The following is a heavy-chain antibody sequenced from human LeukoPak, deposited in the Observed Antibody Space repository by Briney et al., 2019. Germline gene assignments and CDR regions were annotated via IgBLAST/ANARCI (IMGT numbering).Heavy chain of an antibody. V-gene: IGHV1-2*02. CDR3: ARGRGKPDAFDF. CDR2: INPNNGGT. Sequence: ASVKVSCKPCGYTFTVYYMHWVRQAPGQGLEWMGWINPNNGGTNYAQKFQGRVTMTRDTSISTAYMELSSLRSDDTAVYYCARGRGKPDAFDFWGQGTMVTVSS. J-gene: IGHJ3*01. CDR1: GYTFTVYY. D-gene: IGHD3-10*01.